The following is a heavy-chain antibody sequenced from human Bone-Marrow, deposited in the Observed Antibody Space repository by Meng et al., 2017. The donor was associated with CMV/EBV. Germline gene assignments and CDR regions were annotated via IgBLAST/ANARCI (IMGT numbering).Heavy chain of an antibody. Sequence: SETLSLTCTVSGYSISSGYYWGWIRQPPGKGLEWIGSIYRSGSTYYNPSLKSRVTISVDTSKNQFSLKLSSVTAADTAVYYCARDASYCSSTSCYMGRYNWFDPWGQGTLVTVSS. CDR1: GYSISSGYY. J-gene: IGHJ5*02. V-gene: IGHV4-38-2*02. CDR3: ARDASYCSSTSCYMGRYNWFDP. CDR2: IYRSGST. D-gene: IGHD2-2*02.